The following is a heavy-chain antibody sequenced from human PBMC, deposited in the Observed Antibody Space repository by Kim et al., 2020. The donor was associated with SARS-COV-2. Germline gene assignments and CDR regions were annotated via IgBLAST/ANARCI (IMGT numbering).Heavy chain of an antibody. CDR1: GYRFTGYF. Sequence: ASVKVSCKASGYRFTGYFVHWVRQAPGQGLEWMGWINPTSGETDYSQNFQGRVTMTRDTSISTAYMELTSLRYDDTAIYYCASDGRGSYFFNWGQGTLV. J-gene: IGHJ4*02. V-gene: IGHV1-2*02. CDR3: ASDGRGSYFFN. D-gene: IGHD1-26*01. CDR2: INPTSGET.